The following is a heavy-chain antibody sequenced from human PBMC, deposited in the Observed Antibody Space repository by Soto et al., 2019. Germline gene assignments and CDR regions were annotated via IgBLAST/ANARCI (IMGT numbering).Heavy chain of an antibody. Sequence: SETLSLTCTVSGGSISSYYWSWIRQPPGRGLEWIGYIYYTGTTNYNPSLKSRVVMSLDTTKNHFSLKLSSVTAADTAVYYCARDSILRVRAFDYWGLGTLVTVSS. J-gene: IGHJ4*02. V-gene: IGHV4-59*01. D-gene: IGHD3-10*01. CDR2: IYYTGTT. CDR1: GGSISSYY. CDR3: ARDSILRVRAFDY.